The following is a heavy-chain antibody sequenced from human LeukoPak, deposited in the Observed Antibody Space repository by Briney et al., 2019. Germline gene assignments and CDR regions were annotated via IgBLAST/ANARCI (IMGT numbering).Heavy chain of an antibody. V-gene: IGHV1-2*06. CDR3: ARDYYDSGRYSDYFDY. CDR1: GYTFTGYY. D-gene: IGHD3-22*01. J-gene: IGHJ4*02. Sequence: ASVKVSCKASGYTFTGYYMHWVRQAPGHGLEWMGRINPNSGGTNYAQKFQGRVTMTRDTSISTAYMELSRLRSDDTAVYYCARDYYDSGRYSDYFDYWGQGTLVTVSS. CDR2: INPNSGGT.